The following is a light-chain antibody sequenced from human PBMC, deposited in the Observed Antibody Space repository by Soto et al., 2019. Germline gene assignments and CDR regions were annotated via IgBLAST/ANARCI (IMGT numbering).Light chain of an antibody. V-gene: IGLV2-11*01. J-gene: IGLJ1*01. CDR1: SSDVGGYNY. Sequence: QSALTQPRSVSGSPGQSVTISCTGTSSDVGGYNYVSWYQQHPGRAPKFMIYDVTKRPSGVPDRFSGSKSGNTASLTISGLQVEDEADYYCSSFTNTYSYVFGTGTKLTVL. CDR3: SSFTNTYSYV. CDR2: DVT.